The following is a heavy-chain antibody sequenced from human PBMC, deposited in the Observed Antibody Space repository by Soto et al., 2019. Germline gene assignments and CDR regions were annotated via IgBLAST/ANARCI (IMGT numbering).Heavy chain of an antibody. J-gene: IGHJ5*02. CDR3: VRDGTKTLRDWFDP. Sequence: SETLSLTCTVSGASISGFYWSWIRKSAGKGLEWIGRIYATGTTDYNPSLKSRVMMSVDTSKKQFSLKLRSVTAADTAVYHCVRDGTKTLRDWFDPWGQGISVTVSS. V-gene: IGHV4-4*07. CDR1: GASISGFY. D-gene: IGHD1-1*01. CDR2: IYATGTT.